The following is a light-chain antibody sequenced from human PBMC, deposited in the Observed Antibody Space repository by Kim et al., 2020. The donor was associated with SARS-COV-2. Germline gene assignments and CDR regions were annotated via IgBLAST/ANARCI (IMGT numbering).Light chain of an antibody. V-gene: IGLV2-14*03. Sequence: QSALTQPASVSGSSGQSITISCTGTSSDVGGYNYVSWYQQHPGKAPKLMIYDVDNRPSGVSNRFSGSKSGNTASLTISGLQAEDEADYYCSSYTSSSTLVFGGGTQLTVL. J-gene: IGLJ2*01. CDR3: SSYTSSSTLV. CDR1: SSDVGGYNY. CDR2: DVD.